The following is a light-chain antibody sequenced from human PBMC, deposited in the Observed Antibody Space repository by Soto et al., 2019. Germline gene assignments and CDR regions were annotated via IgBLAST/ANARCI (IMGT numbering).Light chain of an antibody. J-gene: IGLJ2*01. CDR2: DVS. CDR3: SSYTGSNTPVL. CDR1: SSDVGGYNY. V-gene: IGLV2-14*01. Sequence: QSALTQPASVSGSPGQSITISCTGTSSDVGGYNYVSWYQQHPGKAPNLIIFDVSNRPSGVSNRFSGSKSGNAAFLTIARLQAEDEADYYGSSYTGSNTPVLFGGGTQLTVL.